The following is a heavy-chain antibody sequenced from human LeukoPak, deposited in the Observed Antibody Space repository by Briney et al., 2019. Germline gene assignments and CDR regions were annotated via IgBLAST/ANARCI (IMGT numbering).Heavy chain of an antibody. Sequence: GGSLRLSCAASGFTFSSYWMSWVRQAPGKGLQWVANIKQDGSEKYYVDSVKGRFTISRDNAKNSLYLQMNSLRAEDTAVYYCARDLIAAPPGWDYWGQGTLVTVSS. CDR1: GFTFSSYW. J-gene: IGHJ4*02. V-gene: IGHV3-7*01. CDR2: IKQDGSEK. CDR3: ARDLIAAPPGWDY. D-gene: IGHD6-6*01.